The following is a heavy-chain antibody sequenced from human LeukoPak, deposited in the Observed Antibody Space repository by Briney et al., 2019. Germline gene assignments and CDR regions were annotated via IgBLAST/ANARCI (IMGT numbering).Heavy chain of an antibody. CDR2: IYPGDSGP. J-gene: IGHJ3*01. D-gene: IGHD1-26*01. Sequence: GESLKISCKVSGSSFTSYCIGWVRQMPGKGLEWMGIIYPGDSGPTYSPSFQGQVTISVDKSINTAYLQWSSLQASDTAMYYCGMSGDRVPLQDDVFDVWGQGTTVTVST. V-gene: IGHV5-51*01. CDR3: GMSGDRVPLQDDVFDV. CDR1: GSSFTSYC.